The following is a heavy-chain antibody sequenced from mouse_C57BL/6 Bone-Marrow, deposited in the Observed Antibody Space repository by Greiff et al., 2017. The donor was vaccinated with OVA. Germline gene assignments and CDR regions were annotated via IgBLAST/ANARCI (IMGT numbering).Heavy chain of an antibody. CDR3: ARGWCYAMDY. CDR2: ISYDGNN. CDR1: GYSITSGYY. V-gene: IGHV3-6*01. Sequence: EVKLVESGPGLVKPSQSLSLTCSVTGYSITSGYYWHWIRQFPGNKLEWMGYISYDGNNNYNPSLKNRISITRDTSKNQFFLTLNSVTTEDTATYYCARGWCYAMDYWGQGITVTVSS. J-gene: IGHJ4*01. D-gene: IGHD1-1*02.